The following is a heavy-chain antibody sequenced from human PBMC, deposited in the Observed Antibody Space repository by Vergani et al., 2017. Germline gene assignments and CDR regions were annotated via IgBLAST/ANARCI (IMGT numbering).Heavy chain of an antibody. D-gene: IGHD1-14*01. CDR2: ISYDGSNK. J-gene: IGHJ3*02. Sequence: QVQLVESGGGVVQPGRSLRLSCAASGFTFSSYAMHWARQAPGKGLEWVAVISYDGSNKYYADSVKGRFTNSRDNSKNTLYLQMNSLRPEDTAVYYCAREWTGADAFDIWGQGTMVTVSS. CDR1: GFTFSSYA. CDR3: AREWTGADAFDI. V-gene: IGHV3-30-3*01.